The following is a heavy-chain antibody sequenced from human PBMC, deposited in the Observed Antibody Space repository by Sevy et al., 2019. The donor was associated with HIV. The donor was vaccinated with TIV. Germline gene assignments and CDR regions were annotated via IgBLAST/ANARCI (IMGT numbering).Heavy chain of an antibody. CDR2: MSPNSGNK. CDR1: GYTFTSYD. CDR3: ARWWGTSYYYYYAMDV. V-gene: IGHV1-8*01. J-gene: IGHJ6*02. D-gene: IGHD2-8*02. Sequence: ASVKVSCKASGYTFTSYDIHWVRQATGQGLEWMGWMSPNSGNKGYAQKFQGRATMTRDTSVSTAYMEMSSLRSEDTAVYYCARWWGTSYYYYYAMDVWGQGTTVTVSS.